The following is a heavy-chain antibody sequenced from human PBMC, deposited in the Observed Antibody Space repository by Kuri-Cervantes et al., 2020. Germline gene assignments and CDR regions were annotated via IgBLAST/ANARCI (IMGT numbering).Heavy chain of an antibody. CDR2: IYYSGST. Sequence: TLSLTCTVSGGSISSGGYYWSWIRQHPGKGLEWIGYIYYSGSTYYNPSLKSRVTISVDTSKNQFSLKLSSVTAADTAVYYCASQSSGSLSYFDYWGQGTLVTVSS. J-gene: IGHJ4*02. CDR3: ASQSSGSLSYFDY. CDR1: GGSISSGGYY. D-gene: IGHD3-22*01. V-gene: IGHV4-31*03.